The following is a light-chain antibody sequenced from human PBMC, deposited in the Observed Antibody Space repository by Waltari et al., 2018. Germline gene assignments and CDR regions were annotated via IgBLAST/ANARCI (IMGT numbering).Light chain of an antibody. CDR3: SSYTNRILV. V-gene: IGLV2-14*03. Sequence: QSALTQPASVSGSPGQSITISCTGSSSDIGDYDYFSWYQQHPGEASKLILYDVIHRPSWISNRFSGSQSGSAASLTFSGLQAEDEADYYCSSYTNRILVFGGGTKLTVL. J-gene: IGLJ2*01. CDR2: DVI. CDR1: SSDIGDYDY.